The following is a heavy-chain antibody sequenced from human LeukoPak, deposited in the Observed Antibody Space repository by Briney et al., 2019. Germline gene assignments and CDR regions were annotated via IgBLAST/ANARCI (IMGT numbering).Heavy chain of an antibody. CDR2: IYTSGST. V-gene: IGHV4-61*02. CDR3: ARDRADSSGWYYFDY. D-gene: IGHD6-19*01. Sequence: SETLSLTCIVSGGSISSGSYYWNWIRQPAGKGLEWIGRIYTSGSTNYNPSLKSRVTISVDTSKNQFSLKLSSVTAADTAVYYCARDRADSSGWYYFDYWGQGTLVTVSS. J-gene: IGHJ4*02. CDR1: GGSISSGSYY.